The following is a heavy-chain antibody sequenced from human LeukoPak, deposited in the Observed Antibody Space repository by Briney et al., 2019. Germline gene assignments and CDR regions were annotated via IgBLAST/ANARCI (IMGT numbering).Heavy chain of an antibody. V-gene: IGHV3-66*01. CDR2: IYSGGST. Sequence: GGSLRLSCAASGFTVSNNYMSWVRQAPGKGLEWVSIIYSGGSTYYADSVKGRFTISRDNSKNTVYLQMNSLRAEDTALYYCAKSNVDTAMVYYFDYWGQGTLVTVSS. J-gene: IGHJ4*02. CDR1: GFTVSNNY. CDR3: AKSNVDTAMVYYFDY. D-gene: IGHD5-18*01.